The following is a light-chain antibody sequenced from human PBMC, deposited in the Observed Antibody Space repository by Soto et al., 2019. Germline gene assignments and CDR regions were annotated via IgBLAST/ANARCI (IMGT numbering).Light chain of an antibody. CDR1: SSNIGSYP. J-gene: IGLJ1*01. V-gene: IGLV1-47*02. CDR3: AAWDASLSGHV. CDR2: SDD. Sequence: QSVLTQSPSASGTPGQRVTISCYGSSSNIGSYPVYWYQQLPGTVPKLLINSDDQPPSGVPDRFSASKSGTSASLAISGLRSEDEADYYCAAWDASLSGHVFGAGTKVNV.